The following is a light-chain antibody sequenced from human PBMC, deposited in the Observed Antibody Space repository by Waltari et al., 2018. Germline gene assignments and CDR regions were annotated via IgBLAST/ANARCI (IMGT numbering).Light chain of an antibody. J-gene: IGKJ4*01. CDR1: QSVSISS. CDR2: GAS. CDR3: QQYDGSVLT. Sequence: IVLKQSPDTLSLSPGERATLSCMASQSVSISSLAWYQQKPGQAPWLLLYGASSSATGFPDRFSGSGSGTDFTLTISRLEPEDFAVYYCQQYDGSVLTFGGGTKVEIK. V-gene: IGKV3-20*01.